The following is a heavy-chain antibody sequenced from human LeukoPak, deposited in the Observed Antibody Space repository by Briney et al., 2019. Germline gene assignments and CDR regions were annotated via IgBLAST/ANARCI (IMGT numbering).Heavy chain of an antibody. Sequence: SETLSLTCAVYGGSFSGYYWSWIRQPPGKGLEWIGEINHSGSTNYNPSLKSRVTISVDTSKNQFSLKLSSVTAADTAVYYCARGMGIQLWLLPYYFDYWGPGTLVTVSS. D-gene: IGHD5-18*01. V-gene: IGHV4-34*01. CDR3: ARGMGIQLWLLPYYFDY. J-gene: IGHJ4*02. CDR1: GGSFSGYY. CDR2: INHSGST.